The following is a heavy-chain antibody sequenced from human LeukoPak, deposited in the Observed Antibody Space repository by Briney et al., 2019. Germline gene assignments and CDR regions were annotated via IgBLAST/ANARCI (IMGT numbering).Heavy chain of an antibody. J-gene: IGHJ4*02. V-gene: IGHV3-7*01. CDR2: IEQAGVER. CDR1: GLTPSALG. D-gene: IGHD3-10*01. Sequence: VGTLRLSCAASGLTPSALGISSVREAAGHRVRSWANIEQAGVERASVDSVKGRFTLSRDNAKNSLYLQMNSLRAEDTAVYYCARDSIRGVTWNEIYYYLDFWGQGTMVTVSS. CDR3: ARDSIRGVTWNEIYYYLDF.